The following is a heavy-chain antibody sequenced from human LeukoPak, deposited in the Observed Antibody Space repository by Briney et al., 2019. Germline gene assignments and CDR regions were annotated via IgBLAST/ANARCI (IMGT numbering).Heavy chain of an antibody. V-gene: IGHV4-4*07. D-gene: IGHD2-2*01. CDR2: IYTSGST. J-gene: IGHJ6*03. CDR3: ARGLVVPAAMKGGTYYYYYMDV. CDR1: GGSISSYY. Sequence: SETLFLTCTVSGGSISSYYWSWIRQPAGKGLEWIGRIYTSGSTNYNPSLKSRVTMSVDTSKNQFSLKLSSVTAADTAVYYCARGLVVPAAMKGGTYYYYYMDVWGKGTTVTVSS.